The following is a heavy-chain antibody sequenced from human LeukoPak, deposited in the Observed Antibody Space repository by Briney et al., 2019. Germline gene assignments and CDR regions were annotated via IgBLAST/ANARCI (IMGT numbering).Heavy chain of an antibody. CDR1: GGSISSYY. J-gene: IGHJ5*02. Sequence: SETLSLTCTVSGGSISSYYWSWIRQPPGKGLEWNGYIYTSGSTNYNPSLKSRVTISVDTSKNQFSLKLSSVTAADTAVYYCARHDHDSSGPNWFDPWGQGTLVTVSS. CDR2: IYTSGST. D-gene: IGHD3-22*01. CDR3: ARHDHDSSGPNWFDP. V-gene: IGHV4-4*09.